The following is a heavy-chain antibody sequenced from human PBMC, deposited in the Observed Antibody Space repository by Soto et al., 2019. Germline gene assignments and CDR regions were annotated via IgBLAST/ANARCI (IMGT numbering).Heavy chain of an antibody. Sequence: QVQLVESGGGVVQPGRSLRLSCAASGFTFSSYGMHWVRQAPGKVLEWVAVIWYDGSNKYYADSVKGRFTISRDNSKNTLNLQMNSLRAEDTAVYYCARDQAIAVAGTYYYGMDVWGQGTTVTVSS. D-gene: IGHD6-19*01. V-gene: IGHV3-33*01. CDR2: IWYDGSNK. J-gene: IGHJ6*02. CDR1: GFTFSSYG. CDR3: ARDQAIAVAGTYYYGMDV.